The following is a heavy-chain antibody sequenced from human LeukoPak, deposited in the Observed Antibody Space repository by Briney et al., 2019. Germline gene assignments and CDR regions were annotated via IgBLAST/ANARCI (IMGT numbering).Heavy chain of an antibody. CDR2: NYYSGST. V-gene: IGHV4-59*01. D-gene: IGHD4-17*01. J-gene: IGHJ4*02. Sequence: PSETLSLTCTVSGGSISSYYWSWIRQPPGKGLEWIGYNYYSGSTNYNPSLKSRVTISVDTSKNQFSLKLSSVTAADTAVYYCARDRSGGDYDCWGQGTLVTVSS. CDR1: GGSISSYY. CDR3: ARDRSGGDYDC.